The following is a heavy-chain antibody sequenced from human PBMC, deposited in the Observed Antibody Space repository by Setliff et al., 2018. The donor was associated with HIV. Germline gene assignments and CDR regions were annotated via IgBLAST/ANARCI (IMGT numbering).Heavy chain of an antibody. V-gene: IGHV4-39*07. CDR3: ARDIQAAGTGWFDP. J-gene: IGHJ5*02. CDR1: GGSISSNNYY. Sequence: SETLSLTCTVSGGSISSNNYYWGWIRQPPGKGLEWIGSIYHSGSTYYNPSLKSRVTISLDTSKNQFSLKLSSVTAADTAVYYCARDIQAAGTGWFDPWGQGTLVTVS. D-gene: IGHD6-13*01. CDR2: IYHSGST.